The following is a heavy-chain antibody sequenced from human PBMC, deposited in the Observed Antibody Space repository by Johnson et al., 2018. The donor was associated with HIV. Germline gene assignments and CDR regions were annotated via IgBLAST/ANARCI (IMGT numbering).Heavy chain of an antibody. D-gene: IGHD1-26*01. V-gene: IGHV3-30*04. CDR3: ARDGWSYYVWHAFDI. J-gene: IGHJ3*02. Sequence: QLVESGGGVVPPGRSLRLSCAASGFTFSSYAMHWVRQAPGKGLEWVAVISYDGSNKYYADSVKGRFTISRDNSKNTLYLQMNSLRAEDTAVYYCARDGWSYYVWHAFDIWGQGTMVTVSS. CDR2: ISYDGSNK. CDR1: GFTFSSYA.